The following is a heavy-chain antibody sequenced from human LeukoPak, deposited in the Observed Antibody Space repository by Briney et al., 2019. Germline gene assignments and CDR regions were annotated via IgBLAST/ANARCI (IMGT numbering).Heavy chain of an antibody. CDR1: GGSIRIHY. CDR2: IYYSGST. CDR3: ARGSPLDWYFDL. Sequence: PSETLSLTCTVSGGSIRIHYWNWIRQPPGKGLEWIGHIYYSGSTNYNPSLKSRVTISADTSKNQFFLRLTSVTAADTAVYYCARGSPLDWYFDLWGRGTLVSVSS. V-gene: IGHV4-59*11. J-gene: IGHJ2*01.